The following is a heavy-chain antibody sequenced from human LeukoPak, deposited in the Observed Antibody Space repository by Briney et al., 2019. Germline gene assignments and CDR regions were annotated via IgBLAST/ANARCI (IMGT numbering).Heavy chain of an antibody. CDR1: GYTLTELF. Sequence: ASVKVSCKVSGYTLTELFMHWVRQAPGKGLEWMGGFDPEDGETIYAQKFQGRVTMTEDTSTDTAYMEVSSLRSEDTAVYYCARGSFLIWWYSSGWYAGYFDYWGQGTLVTVSS. V-gene: IGHV1-24*01. CDR3: ARGSFLIWWYSSGWYAGYFDY. J-gene: IGHJ4*02. D-gene: IGHD6-19*01. CDR2: FDPEDGET.